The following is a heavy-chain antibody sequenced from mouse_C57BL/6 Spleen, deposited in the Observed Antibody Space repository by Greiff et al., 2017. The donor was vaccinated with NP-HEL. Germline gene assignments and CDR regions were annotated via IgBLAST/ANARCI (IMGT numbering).Heavy chain of an antibody. J-gene: IGHJ3*01. CDR3: ARQNFITTVVGRVWFAY. V-gene: IGHV5-9*01. D-gene: IGHD1-1*01. CDR2: ISGGGGNT. CDR1: GFTFSSYT. Sequence: EVQLVESGGGLVKPGGSLKLSCAASGFTFSSYTMSWVRQTPEKRLAWVATISGGGGNTYYHDNVKGRFTISRDHAKNTLYLQRSSLRSEDTALYYCARQNFITTVVGRVWFAYWGQGTLVTVSA.